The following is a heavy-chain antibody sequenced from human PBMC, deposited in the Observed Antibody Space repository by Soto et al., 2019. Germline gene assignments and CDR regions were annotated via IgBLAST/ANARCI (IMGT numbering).Heavy chain of an antibody. Sequence: QVQLVQSGAEVKKPGSSVKVSCKASGGTFSSYTISWVRQAPGQGLEWMGRIIPILGIANYAQKFQGRVTITADKSTSTAYMELSSLRSEDTAGYYCARDRGYSTVTTNGMDVWGQGTTVTVSS. CDR1: GGTFSSYT. D-gene: IGHD4-17*01. CDR3: ARDRGYSTVTTNGMDV. CDR2: IIPILGIA. V-gene: IGHV1-69*08. J-gene: IGHJ6*02.